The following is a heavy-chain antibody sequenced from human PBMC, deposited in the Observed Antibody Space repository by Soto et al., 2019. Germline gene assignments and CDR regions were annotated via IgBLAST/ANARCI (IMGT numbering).Heavy chain of an antibody. CDR1: GGSISSGGYY. CDR2: IYYSGST. Sequence: PSETLSLTCTVSGGSISSGGYYWSWIRQHPGKGLEWIGYIYYSGSTYYNPSLKSRVTISVDTSKNQFSLKLSSVTAADTAVYYCARDVVPAAMDWVGYYGMDVWGQGTTVTVSS. V-gene: IGHV4-31*03. CDR3: ARDVVPAAMDWVGYYGMDV. J-gene: IGHJ6*02. D-gene: IGHD2-2*01.